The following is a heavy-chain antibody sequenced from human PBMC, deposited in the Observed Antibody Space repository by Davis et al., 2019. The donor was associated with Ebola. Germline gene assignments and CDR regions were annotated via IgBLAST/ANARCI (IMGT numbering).Heavy chain of an antibody. V-gene: IGHV3-13*01. Sequence: GESLKISCAASGFTFSSYDMHWVRQPTGKGLEWVSAISTAGDTYYAGSVKGRFTISRENAKSSLYLQMNSLRAGDTAVYYCARVPSLRFFDRYGMDVWGQGTPVTVSS. CDR3: ARVPSLRFFDRYGMDV. CDR2: ISTAGDT. CDR1: GFTFSSYD. D-gene: IGHD3-3*01. J-gene: IGHJ6*02.